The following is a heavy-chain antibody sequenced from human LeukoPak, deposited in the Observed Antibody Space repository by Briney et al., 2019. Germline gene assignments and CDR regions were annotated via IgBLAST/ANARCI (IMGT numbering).Heavy chain of an antibody. D-gene: IGHD3-3*01. CDR2: ISGSGGST. CDR3: ARVLTYYYDFWSGYHYYYYMDV. J-gene: IGHJ6*03. Sequence: PGGSLRLSCAASGFTFSSYAMSWVRQAPGKGLEWVSAISGSGGSTYYADSVKGRFTISRDNSKNTLYLQMNSLRVEDTAVYYCARVLTYYYDFWSGYHYYYYMDVWGKGTTVTVSS. CDR1: GFTFSSYA. V-gene: IGHV3-23*01.